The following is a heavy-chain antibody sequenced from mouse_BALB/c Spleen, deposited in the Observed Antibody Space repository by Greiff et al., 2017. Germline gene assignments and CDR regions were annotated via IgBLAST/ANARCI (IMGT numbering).Heavy chain of an antibody. J-gene: IGHJ2*01. D-gene: IGHD1-1*01. CDR1: GFTFSSFG. CDR3: AREGYYGYFDY. V-gene: IGHV5-17*02. CDR2: ISSGSSTI. Sequence: EVHLVESGGGLVQPGGSRKLSCAASGFTFSSFGMHWVRQAPEKGLEWVAYISSGSSTIYYADTVKGRFTISRDNPKNTLFLQMTSLRSEDTAMYYCAREGYYGYFDYWGQGTTLTVSS.